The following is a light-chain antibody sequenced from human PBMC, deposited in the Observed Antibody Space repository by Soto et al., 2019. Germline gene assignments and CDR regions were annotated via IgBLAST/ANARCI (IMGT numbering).Light chain of an antibody. CDR3: QRYGSSPYT. J-gene: IGKJ2*01. Sequence: EILLTQSPGTLSLSPGERATLSCRASQSVSNSYLAWYQQKPGQAPRLLIYGASGRATGIPDRFSGSGSGTDFTLTISRLEPEDVAVFYCQRYGSSPYTFGQGTKLEI. CDR1: QSVSNSY. V-gene: IGKV3-20*01. CDR2: GAS.